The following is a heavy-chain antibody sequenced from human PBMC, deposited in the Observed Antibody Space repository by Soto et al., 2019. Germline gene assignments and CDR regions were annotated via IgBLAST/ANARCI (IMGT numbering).Heavy chain of an antibody. Sequence: QVQLVQSGAEVKKPGASVKVSCKASGYTFTSYDINWVRQATGQGLERMGWMNPNSGNTGYAQKIQGRVTMTRNTSISTAYMELSSLRSEDTAVYYCARGFLSYSSGGYYYYYGMDVWGQGTTVTVSS. CDR2: MNPNSGNT. CDR1: GYTFTSYD. CDR3: ARGFLSYSSGGYYYYYGMDV. V-gene: IGHV1-8*01. J-gene: IGHJ6*02. D-gene: IGHD6-25*01.